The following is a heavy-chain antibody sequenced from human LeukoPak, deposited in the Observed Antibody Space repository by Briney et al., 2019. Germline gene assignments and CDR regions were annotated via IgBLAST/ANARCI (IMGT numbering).Heavy chain of an antibody. J-gene: IGHJ4*02. Sequence: GGSLRLSCAASGFTVSSNYMSWVRQAPGKGLEWVSVLYSGGSTYYADSVKGRFTISRDNSKNTLYLQMNSLRAEDTAVYYCVRGIVLRPTAFDYWGQGTLVTVSS. V-gene: IGHV3-53*01. D-gene: IGHD1-26*01. CDR3: VRGIVLRPTAFDY. CDR1: GFTVSSNY. CDR2: LYSGGST.